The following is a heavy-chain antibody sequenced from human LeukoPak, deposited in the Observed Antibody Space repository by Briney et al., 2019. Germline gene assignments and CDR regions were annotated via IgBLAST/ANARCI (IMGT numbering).Heavy chain of an antibody. CDR2: IYHSGST. J-gene: IGHJ3*02. Sequence: SETLSLTCTVSGGSISSGGYYWSWIRQPPGKGLEWIGYIYHSGSTYYNPSLKSRVTISVDRSKNQFSLKLSSVTAADTAVYYCARDIFSEPGAFDIWGQGTMVTVSS. CDR1: GGSISSGGYY. CDR3: ARDIFSEPGAFDI. V-gene: IGHV4-30-2*01.